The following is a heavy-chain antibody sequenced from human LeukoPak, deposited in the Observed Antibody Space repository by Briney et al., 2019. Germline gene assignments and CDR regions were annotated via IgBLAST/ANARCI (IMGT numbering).Heavy chain of an antibody. D-gene: IGHD5-12*01. Sequence: SETLSLTCAVYGGSFSGYYWSWIRQPPGKGLEWIGEINHSGSTNYNPSLKSRVTISVDTSKNQFSLKLSSVTAADTAVYYCVRLVGGDIDYWGQGTLVTVSS. CDR2: INHSGST. CDR1: GGSFSGYY. J-gene: IGHJ4*02. CDR3: VRLVGGDIDY. V-gene: IGHV4-34*01.